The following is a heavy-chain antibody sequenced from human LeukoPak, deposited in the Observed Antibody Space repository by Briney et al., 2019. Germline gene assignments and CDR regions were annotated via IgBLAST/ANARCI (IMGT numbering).Heavy chain of an antibody. V-gene: IGHV3-66*02. CDR3: VRVGYSYGYGDWNHFDY. CDR1: GFTVSSNY. D-gene: IGHD5-18*01. J-gene: IGHJ4*02. CDR2: IYSGGST. Sequence: PGGSLRLSCAASGFTVSSNYMSWVRQAPGKGLEWVSIIYSGGSTCYADSVKGRFTISRDNSKNTFYLQMNSLRAEGTAVYFCVRVGYSYGYGDWNHFDYWGQGTLVTVSS.